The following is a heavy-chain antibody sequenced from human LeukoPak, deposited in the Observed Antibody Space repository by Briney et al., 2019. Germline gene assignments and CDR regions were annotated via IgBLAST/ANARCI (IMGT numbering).Heavy chain of an antibody. CDR2: INPNSGGT. Sequence: ASVKVSCKASGYTFTGYYMHWVRQAPGQGLEWMGWINPNSGGTNYAQKFQGRVTMTRDTSISTAYMELSRLRSDDTAVYYCASWEHYYDSSGYYPYPVLWGQGTLVTVSS. D-gene: IGHD3-22*01. CDR1: GYTFTGYY. V-gene: IGHV1-2*02. CDR3: ASWEHYYDSSGYYPYPVL. J-gene: IGHJ4*02.